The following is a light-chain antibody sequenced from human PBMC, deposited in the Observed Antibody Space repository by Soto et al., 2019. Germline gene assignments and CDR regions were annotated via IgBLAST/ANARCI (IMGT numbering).Light chain of an antibody. CDR3: QQYGSSPTWT. V-gene: IGKV3-20*01. Sequence: EIVLTQSPGTLSLSPGERATLSCRASQSVSSSYLAWYQQKTGQAPRLLIYGASSRATGIPDRFSGSGYGTDFTFTISRREPEDFAVSYCQQYGSSPTWTFGQGTKVEIK. CDR1: QSVSSSY. J-gene: IGKJ1*01. CDR2: GAS.